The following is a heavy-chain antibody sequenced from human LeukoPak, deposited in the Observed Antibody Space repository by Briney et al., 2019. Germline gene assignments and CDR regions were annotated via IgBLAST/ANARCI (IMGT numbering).Heavy chain of an antibody. Sequence: SETLSLTCTVSGYSISSGYYWGWIRQPPGKGLEWIGSIYHSGSTYYNPSLKSRVTISVDTSKNQFSLKLSSVTAADTAVYYCARDVRSGSYYYYGMDVWGQGTTVTVSS. CDR1: GYSISSGYY. CDR2: IYHSGST. CDR3: ARDVRSGSYYYYGMDV. V-gene: IGHV4-38-2*02. J-gene: IGHJ6*02. D-gene: IGHD3-10*01.